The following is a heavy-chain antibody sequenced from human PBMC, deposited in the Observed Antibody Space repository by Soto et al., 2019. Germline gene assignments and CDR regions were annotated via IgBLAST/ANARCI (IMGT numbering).Heavy chain of an antibody. D-gene: IGHD4-17*01. CDR2: ISAYNGNT. CDR1: GYTFTSYG. V-gene: IGHV1-18*01. CDR3: ARDEFGDPGVY. J-gene: IGHJ4*02. Sequence: QVQLVQSGAEVKKPGASVKVSCKASGYTFTSYGISWVRQAPGQGLEWMGWISAYNGNTNYAQKLQGRVTMTTDTSTAPAYMGLRSLRSDDTAVYYWARDEFGDPGVYWGQGTLVTVSS.